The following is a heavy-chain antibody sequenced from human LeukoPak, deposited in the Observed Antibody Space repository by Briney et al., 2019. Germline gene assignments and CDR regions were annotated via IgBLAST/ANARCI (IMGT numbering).Heavy chain of an antibody. Sequence: GGSLRLSCAASGFTFTTYAMSWVRQAPGKGLEWVSAVIGSGDGTHYADSVRGRFTISRDTSENTLYLQMNNLRAEDTAIYYCAKGFDTSILADYWGQGTLVTVSS. CDR1: GFTFTTYA. CDR2: VIGSGDGT. J-gene: IGHJ4*02. V-gene: IGHV3-23*01. CDR3: AKGFDTSILADY. D-gene: IGHD5-18*01.